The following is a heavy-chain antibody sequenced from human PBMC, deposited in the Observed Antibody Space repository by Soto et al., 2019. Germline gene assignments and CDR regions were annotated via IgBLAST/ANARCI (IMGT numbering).Heavy chain of an antibody. CDR1: GGTFSSYT. Sequence: QVQLVQSGAEVKKPGSSVKVSCKASGGTFSSYTISWVRQAPGQGLEWMGRIIPILGIANYAQKFQGRVTITVDEASSTAYMELSCLRSEDMAVYHCARQHCSSTSCYDYYYYYMAVWGKGTTVTVSS. D-gene: IGHD2-2*01. CDR2: IIPILGIA. CDR3: ARQHCSSTSCYDYYYYYMAV. V-gene: IGHV1-69*02. J-gene: IGHJ6*03.